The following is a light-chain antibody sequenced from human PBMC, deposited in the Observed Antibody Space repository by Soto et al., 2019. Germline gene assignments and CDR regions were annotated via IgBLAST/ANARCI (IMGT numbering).Light chain of an antibody. J-gene: IGKJ4*01. Sequence: DIVMTQSPDSLAVSLGERATINCRSSQSVLYSSNNKNYLAWYQQKLGQPPKLLIYWASARESGVPDRFSGSGSETNFTLTISSLQAEDVAVYYCQQYFATPLTFGGGTKVDIK. V-gene: IGKV4-1*01. CDR1: QSVLYSSNNKNY. CDR3: QQYFATPLT. CDR2: WAS.